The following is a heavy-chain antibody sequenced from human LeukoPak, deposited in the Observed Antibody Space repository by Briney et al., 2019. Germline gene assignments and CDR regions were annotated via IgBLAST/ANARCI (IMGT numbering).Heavy chain of an antibody. CDR2: IYYSGSTKYSGST. CDR3: AASTSDYGDYARFDP. Sequence: SETLSLTCTVSGGSISSYYWSWIRQPPGKGLEWIAYIYYSGSTKYSGSTKYNPSLKSRVTISVDTSNNQFSLKLTSVTAADTAVYYCAASTSDYGDYARFDPWGQGTLVGVSS. D-gene: IGHD4-17*01. CDR1: GGSISSYY. J-gene: IGHJ5*02. V-gene: IGHV4-59*01.